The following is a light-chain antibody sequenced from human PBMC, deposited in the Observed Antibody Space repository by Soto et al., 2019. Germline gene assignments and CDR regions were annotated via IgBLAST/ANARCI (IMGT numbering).Light chain of an antibody. CDR2: AAS. V-gene: IGKV1-39*01. CDR3: QQSNSSPPT. Sequence: DIQMTQSPSALSASVGDRVTITCRASQSITNYLNWYQHKQGQAPNXLIYAASTLQAGVPSRFRGSGSGTDLTITISSLQPEDFETYFCQQSNSSPPTFGGGTKVDIK. CDR1: QSITNY. J-gene: IGKJ4*01.